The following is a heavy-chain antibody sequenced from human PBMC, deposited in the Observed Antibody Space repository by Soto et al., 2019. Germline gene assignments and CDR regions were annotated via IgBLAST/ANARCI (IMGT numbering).Heavy chain of an antibody. CDR2: IYRTGST. CDR1: GGSFTSNNW. CDR3: ASRDPGTSVDY. Sequence: SETLSLTCAVSGGSFTSNNWWTWVRQPPGQGLEWIGEIYRTGSTNYNPSLKSRVTISLDKSENQLSLKVTSLTAADTAVYYCASRDPGTSVDYWGQGTLVTVSS. D-gene: IGHD1-7*01. V-gene: IGHV4-4*02. J-gene: IGHJ4*02.